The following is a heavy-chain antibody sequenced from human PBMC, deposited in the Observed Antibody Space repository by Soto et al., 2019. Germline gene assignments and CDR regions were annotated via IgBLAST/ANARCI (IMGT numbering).Heavy chain of an antibody. CDR2: IYRTGST. CDR1: GGSFTSNNW. CDR3: ASRDPGTSVDY. Sequence: SETLSLTCAVSGGSFTSNNWWTWVRQPPGQGLEWIGEIYRTGSTNYNPSLKSRVTISLDKSENQLSLKVTSLTAADTAVYYCASRDPGTSVDYWGQGTLVTVSS. D-gene: IGHD1-7*01. V-gene: IGHV4-4*02. J-gene: IGHJ4*02.